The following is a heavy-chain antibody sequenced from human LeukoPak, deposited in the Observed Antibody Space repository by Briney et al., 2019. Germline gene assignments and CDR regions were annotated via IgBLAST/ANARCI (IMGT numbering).Heavy chain of an antibody. D-gene: IGHD4-17*01. V-gene: IGHV1-2*02. CDR3: AREMNYDDYRTSDY. CDR1: GYTFSGYY. Sequence: ASVKVSCKASGYTFSGYYMHWVRRAPGQRFEWMGRIDSNSGGTNYAQNFQGRVTMTRDTSISTVYMELISLRSDDTAVYYCAREMNYDDYRTSDYWGQGTLVTVSS. J-gene: IGHJ4*02. CDR2: IDSNSGGT.